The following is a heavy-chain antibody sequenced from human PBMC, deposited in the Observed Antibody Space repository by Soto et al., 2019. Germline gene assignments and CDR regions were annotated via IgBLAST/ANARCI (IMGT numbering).Heavy chain of an antibody. CDR2: ISGGGDST. Sequence: EMQLLESGGGLEQPGGSLRLSCAASGFTFSYYAMGWVRQAPGKGLEWVSGISGGGDSTYYADSVKGRFTISRDNSKNTLYLQMNSLTAEDTAVYYCAKDLLMITFGGVIAHFDCWGQGTLVTVSS. CDR1: GFTFSYYA. J-gene: IGHJ4*02. V-gene: IGHV3-23*01. CDR3: AKDLLMITFGGVIAHFDC. D-gene: IGHD3-16*02.